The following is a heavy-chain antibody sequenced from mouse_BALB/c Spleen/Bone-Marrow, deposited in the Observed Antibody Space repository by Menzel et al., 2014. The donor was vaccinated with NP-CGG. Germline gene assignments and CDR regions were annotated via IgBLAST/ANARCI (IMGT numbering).Heavy chain of an antibody. D-gene: IGHD1-2*01. CDR1: GYSPTSGYS. V-gene: IGHV3-1*02. J-gene: IGHJ2*01. CDR3: TKRKMHYYGYYFDY. CDR2: IQYSGST. Sequence: VQLRQPGPDLVKPSQSLSLTCTVTGYSPTSGYSWHWIRQFPGNKLEWMCYIQYSGSTNYNPSLKSRIAITRDTSKNQFFLQLNSVTTEDTAKYYCTKRKMHYYGYYFDYWGQGTTLTVSS.